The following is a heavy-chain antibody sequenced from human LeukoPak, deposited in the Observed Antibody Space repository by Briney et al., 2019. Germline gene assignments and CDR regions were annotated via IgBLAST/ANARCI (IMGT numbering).Heavy chain of an antibody. CDR3: ARGRYDSSPPDS. J-gene: IGHJ4*02. D-gene: IGHD3-22*01. Sequence: GASVKVSCKASGYTFTNYGISWVRQAPGQGLGWKGWISAYNGNTNYAQKLQGRVTMTADTSTTTGYMELRSLRSDDTAVYYCARGRYDSSPPDSWGQGTLVTVSS. CDR2: ISAYNGNT. V-gene: IGHV1-18*01. CDR1: GYTFTNYG.